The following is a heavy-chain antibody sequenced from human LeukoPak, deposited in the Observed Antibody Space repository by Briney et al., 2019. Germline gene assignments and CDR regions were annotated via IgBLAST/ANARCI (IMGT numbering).Heavy chain of an antibody. D-gene: IGHD3-10*01. CDR3: ARMLWFGESEFDY. Sequence: GGSLRLSCAASGFTFSSYEMNWVRQAPGKGLEWVSYISSSGSTIYYADSVKGRFTISRDNAKNSLYLQMNSLRAEDTAVYYCARMLWFGESEFDYWGQGPLVPVSS. CDR1: GFTFSSYE. V-gene: IGHV3-48*03. J-gene: IGHJ4*02. CDR2: ISSSGSTI.